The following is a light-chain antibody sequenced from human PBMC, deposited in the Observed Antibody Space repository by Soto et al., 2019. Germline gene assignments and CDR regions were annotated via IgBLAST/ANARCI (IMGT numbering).Light chain of an antibody. V-gene: IGKV1-33*01. Sequence: DIQMTQSPSSLSASVGDRVTITCQASQDIRKYLNWYQQKPGRDPKLLIYGASNLETGVPSRFSGSEYGTDFTFTISSLQPEDIATYYCQHYDNLPPFTFGPGTKVAIK. J-gene: IGKJ3*01. CDR2: GAS. CDR1: QDIRKY. CDR3: QHYDNLPPFT.